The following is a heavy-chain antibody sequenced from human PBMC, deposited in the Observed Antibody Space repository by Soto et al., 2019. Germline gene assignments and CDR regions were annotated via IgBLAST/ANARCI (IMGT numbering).Heavy chain of an antibody. CDR2: IIPIFGTA. D-gene: IGHD3-22*01. J-gene: IGHJ6*02. V-gene: IGHV1-69*01. CDR1: GGTFSSYA. CDR3: ARDRGGHYYDSSGYYLYYYGMDV. Sequence: QVQLVQSGAEVKKPGSSVKVSCKASGGTFSSYAISWVRQAPGQGLEWMGGIIPIFGTANYAQKFQGRVTITEDESTSTAYMELSSLSSEDTAVYYCARDRGGHYYDSSGYYLYYYGMDVWGQGTTVTVSS.